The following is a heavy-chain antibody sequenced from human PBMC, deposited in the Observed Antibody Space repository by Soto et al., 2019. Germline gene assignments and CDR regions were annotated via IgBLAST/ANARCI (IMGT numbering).Heavy chain of an antibody. V-gene: IGHV3-11*06. CDR1: GFTFSDYY. CDR3: ARLADCSNNICSYGMDV. Sequence: QVQLVESGGGLVKPGGSLRLSCAASGFTFSDYYMSWVRQAPGKGLEWVSYISSISTYANYADSVKGRFTISRDNAKNSLDLQMNSLIDDDTALYYCARLADCSNNICSYGMDVWGQGTTVTVSS. J-gene: IGHJ6*02. D-gene: IGHD4-4*01. CDR2: ISSISTYA.